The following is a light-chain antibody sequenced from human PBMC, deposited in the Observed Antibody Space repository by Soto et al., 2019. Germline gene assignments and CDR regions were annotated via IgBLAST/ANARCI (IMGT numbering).Light chain of an antibody. CDR1: SSDVGAYNH. CDR2: DVT. V-gene: IGLV2-11*01. Sequence: QSALTQPRSVSGSPGQSVTISCTGTSSDVGAYNHVSWYQQHPGNAPKLMIYDVTKRPSGVPDRFSGSKSGNTASLTISGLQAGDEADYYGASYGGSNTYVFGTGTKLTVL. CDR3: ASYGGSNTYV. J-gene: IGLJ1*01.